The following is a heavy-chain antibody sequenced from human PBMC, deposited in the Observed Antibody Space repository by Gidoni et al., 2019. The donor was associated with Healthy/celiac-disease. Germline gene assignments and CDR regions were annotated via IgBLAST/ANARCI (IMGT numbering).Heavy chain of an antibody. V-gene: IGHV3-23*01. Sequence: GKGLEWVSAISGSGGSTYYADSVKGRFTISRDNSKNTLYLQMNSLRAEDTAVYYCAKSARGTPATLNYCSSTSCYLTCYYWGQGTLVTVSS. D-gene: IGHD2-2*01. CDR2: ISGSGGST. CDR3: AKSARGTPATLNYCSSTSCYLTCYY. J-gene: IGHJ4*02.